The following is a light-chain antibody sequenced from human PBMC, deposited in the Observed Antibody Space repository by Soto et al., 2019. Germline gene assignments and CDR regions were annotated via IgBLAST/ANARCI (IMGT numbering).Light chain of an antibody. V-gene: IGLV1-40*01. J-gene: IGLJ3*02. CDR2: ANY. CDR1: TSNIGAGYD. Sequence: QSVLTQPPSVSGAPGQRVTISCTGSTSNIGAGYDVHWYQQLPGTAPKLLIYANYNRPSGVPDRFSGSKSGTSASLAITGLQAEDEADYYCQSYDSSLSGSGVFGGGTKLTVL. CDR3: QSYDSSLSGSGV.